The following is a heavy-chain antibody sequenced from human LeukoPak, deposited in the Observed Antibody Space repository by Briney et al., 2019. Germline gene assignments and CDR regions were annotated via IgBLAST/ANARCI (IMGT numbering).Heavy chain of an antibody. V-gene: IGHV1-2*02. J-gene: IGHJ6*03. D-gene: IGHD6-19*01. Sequence: GASVKVSCKASGYTFTGYYMHWVRQAPGQGLEWMGWINPNSGGTNYAQKFQGRVTMTRDTSISTAYMELSRLRSDDTAVYYCAREIAVAGTWYYYYMDVWGKGTTVTVSS. CDR2: INPNSGGT. CDR3: AREIAVAGTWYYYYMDV. CDR1: GYTFTGYY.